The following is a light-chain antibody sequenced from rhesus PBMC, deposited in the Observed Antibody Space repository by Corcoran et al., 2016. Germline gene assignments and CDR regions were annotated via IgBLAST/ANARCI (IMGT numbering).Light chain of an antibody. J-gene: IGKJ4*01. CDR3: LQYSSSPLT. Sequence: DIQMTQSPSSLSASVGDTVTITCRASQSISSWLDWYQQQPRKAPKLLMYKASSLQSGVPSRFSGSGSGTDFTLTISSLQPEEFATYYCLQYSSSPLTFGGGTKVELK. CDR1: QSISSW. CDR2: KAS. V-gene: IGKV1-22*01.